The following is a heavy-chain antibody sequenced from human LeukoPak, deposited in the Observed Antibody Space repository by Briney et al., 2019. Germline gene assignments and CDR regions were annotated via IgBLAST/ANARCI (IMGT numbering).Heavy chain of an antibody. V-gene: IGHV4-34*01. CDR3: ARHRASSTVTNSYYYYMDV. D-gene: IGHD4-17*01. J-gene: IGHJ6*03. CDR2: ISHSGST. CDR1: GGSFSGYY. Sequence: SETLSLTCAVYGGSFSGYYWSWIRQPPGKGLEWIGEISHSGSTNCNPSLKSRVTISVDTSKNQFSLKLSSVTAADTAVYYCARHRASSTVTNSYYYYMDVWGKGTTVTISS.